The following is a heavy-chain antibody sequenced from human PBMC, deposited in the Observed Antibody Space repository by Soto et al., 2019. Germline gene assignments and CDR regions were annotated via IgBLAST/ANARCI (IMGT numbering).Heavy chain of an antibody. J-gene: IGHJ5*02. CDR2: IYYSGST. V-gene: IGHV4-31*03. D-gene: IGHD4-4*01. Sequence: SETLSLTCTVSGGSISSGGYYWSWIRQHPGKGLEWIGYIYYSGSTYYNPSLKSRVTISVDTSKNQFSLKLSSVTAADTAVYYCARVLDYRTNWFDPWGQGTLVTVSS. CDR1: GGSISSGGYY. CDR3: ARVLDYRTNWFDP.